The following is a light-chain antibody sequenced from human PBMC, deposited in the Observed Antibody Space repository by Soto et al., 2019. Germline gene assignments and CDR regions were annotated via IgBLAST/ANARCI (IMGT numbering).Light chain of an antibody. J-gene: IGKJ1*01. Sequence: EIVLTQSPGTLSLSPGERATLSCRASQSVSSSYLAWYQQKPGQAPRLLIYGASSRATGIPDRFSGSGSATDFTLTISRLEPEDFAVYYCQQYGSSPKTFGQGTTVEIK. V-gene: IGKV3-20*01. CDR1: QSVSSSY. CDR2: GAS. CDR3: QQYGSSPKT.